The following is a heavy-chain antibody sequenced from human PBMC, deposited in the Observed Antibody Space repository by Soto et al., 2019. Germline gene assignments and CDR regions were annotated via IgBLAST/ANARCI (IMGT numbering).Heavy chain of an antibody. V-gene: IGHV5-10-1*01. J-gene: IGHJ4*02. CDR3: ARQIYDSDTGPNFQYYFDS. Sequence: GQSLKISCKGSGYSFAGYWTTWVRQKPGKGLEWMGRIDPSDSQTYYSPSFRGHVTISVTKSITTVFLQWSSLRASDTAMYYCARQIYDSDTGPNFQYYFDSWGQGTPVTVSS. CDR2: IDPSDSQT. D-gene: IGHD3-22*01. CDR1: GYSFAGYW.